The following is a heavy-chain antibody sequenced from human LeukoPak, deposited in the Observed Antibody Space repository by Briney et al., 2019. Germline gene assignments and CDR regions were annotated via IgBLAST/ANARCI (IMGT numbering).Heavy chain of an antibody. J-gene: IGHJ6*03. CDR3: ARGPYYDFWSGYFSLPHYYYYYMDV. CDR2: ISSNGGST. D-gene: IGHD3-3*01. CDR1: GFTFSSYA. Sequence: PGGSLRLSCAASGFTFSSYAMHWVRQAPGKGLEYVSAISSNGGSTYYANSVKGRFTISRDNSKNTLYLQMGSLRAEDMAVYYCARGPYYDFWSGYFSLPHYYYYYMDVRGKGTTVTVSS. V-gene: IGHV3-64*01.